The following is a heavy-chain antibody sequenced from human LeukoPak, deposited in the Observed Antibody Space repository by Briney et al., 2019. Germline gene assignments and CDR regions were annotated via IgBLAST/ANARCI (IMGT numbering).Heavy chain of an antibody. V-gene: IGHV3-48*04. D-gene: IGHD2-21*01. J-gene: IGHJ6*03. CDR3: ARVGGAGYYYYYMDV. CDR2: ISSSSSTI. CDR1: GFTFSSYS. Sequence: GGSLRLSCAASGFTFSSYSMNWVRQAPGKGLEWVSYISSSSSTIYYADSVKGRFTISRDNAKNSLYLQMNSLRAEDTAVYYCARVGGAGYYYYYMDVWGKGTTVTVSS.